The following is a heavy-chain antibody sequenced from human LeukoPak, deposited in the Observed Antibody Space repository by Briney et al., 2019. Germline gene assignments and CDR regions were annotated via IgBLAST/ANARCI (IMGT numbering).Heavy chain of an antibody. Sequence: PSETLSLTCTVSGGSINSYYWSWIRQPPGKGLEWIGYIHNSGSTSSNPSLKSRITMSVDTSKNRLFLKVTSVTAADTAVYYCARHGIAGANTYYFGVDVWGQGTTVTVSS. CDR2: IHNSGST. J-gene: IGHJ6*02. V-gene: IGHV4-59*08. CDR3: ARHGIAGANTYYFGVDV. CDR1: GGSINSYY. D-gene: IGHD1-26*01.